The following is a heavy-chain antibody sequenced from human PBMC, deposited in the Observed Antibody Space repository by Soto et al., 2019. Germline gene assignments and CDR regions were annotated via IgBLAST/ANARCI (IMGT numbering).Heavy chain of an antibody. CDR3: AKGLWSDWFDP. Sequence: QVQLVESGGDVVQPGRSLRLSCVDSGFNFSTYDIHWVRQAPGKGLEWVALISHDGINEYYADSVKGRFTISRDNSKNTLYLQMNSLRVEDTAVYYCAKGLWSDWFDPWGQGTLVTVSS. D-gene: IGHD1-1*01. J-gene: IGHJ5*02. CDR1: GFNFSTYD. CDR2: ISHDGINE. V-gene: IGHV3-30*18.